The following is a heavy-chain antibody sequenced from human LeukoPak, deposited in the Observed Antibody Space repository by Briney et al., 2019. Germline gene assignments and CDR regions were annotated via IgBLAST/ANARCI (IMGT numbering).Heavy chain of an antibody. CDR1: GFAFSDYY. V-gene: IGHV3-11*05. CDR2: ISSTSSFT. D-gene: IGHD6-13*01. Sequence: GGSLRLSCAASGFAFSDYYMSWIRQAPGKGLEWLSYISSTSSFTNYADSVKGRFTISRDNAKNSLYLQMNSLRAEDTAVYYCARGTAAGRREFNFDYWGQGTLVTVSS. J-gene: IGHJ4*02. CDR3: ARGTAAGRREFNFDY.